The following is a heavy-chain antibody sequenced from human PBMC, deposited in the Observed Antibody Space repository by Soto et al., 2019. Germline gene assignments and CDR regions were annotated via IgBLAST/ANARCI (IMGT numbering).Heavy chain of an antibody. CDR3: AREWSISVDAPGY. D-gene: IGHD6-19*01. CDR2: ISNNGINT. V-gene: IGHV3-30-3*01. Sequence: QVQLVESGGGVVQPGSSLRLSCAASGFTFSTYTMYWVRQAPGKGLEWVAAISNNGINTHYADSVKGRFTISRDNSKNTLYVQMTSLRAEDTAVYYCAREWSISVDAPGYWGQGTLVTVSS. J-gene: IGHJ4*02. CDR1: GFTFSTYT.